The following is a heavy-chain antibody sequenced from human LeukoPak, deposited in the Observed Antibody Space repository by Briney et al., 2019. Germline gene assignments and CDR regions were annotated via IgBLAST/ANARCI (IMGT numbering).Heavy chain of an antibody. V-gene: IGHV3-15*01. CDR1: GFTFSNAW. Sequence: GGSLRLSCAASGFTFSNAWMSWVRQAPGKGLEWVGRIKSKTDGGTTDYAAPVKGRFTISRDDSKNTLYLQMNSLKTEDTAVYYCTTVERFWGYYYYMDVWGKGTTVTVSS. CDR2: IKSKTDGGTT. CDR3: TTVERFWGYYYYMDV. D-gene: IGHD3-3*01. J-gene: IGHJ6*03.